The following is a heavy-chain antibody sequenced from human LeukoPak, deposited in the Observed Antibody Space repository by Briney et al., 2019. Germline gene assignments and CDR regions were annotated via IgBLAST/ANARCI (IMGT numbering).Heavy chain of an antibody. CDR3: ARGEISGILLSAYYYGMDV. CDR2: IFPHSGGT. CDR1: GYAFTTYN. Sequence: ASVKVSCKASGYAFTTYNLHWVRQAPGQGREWMGWIFPHSGGTTYAQRFQGRVHMTRDTSINTAFMELSGLTSDDTAVYYCARGEISGILLSAYYYGMDVWGQGTTVTVSS. J-gene: IGHJ6*02. V-gene: IGHV1-2*02. D-gene: IGHD3-16*02.